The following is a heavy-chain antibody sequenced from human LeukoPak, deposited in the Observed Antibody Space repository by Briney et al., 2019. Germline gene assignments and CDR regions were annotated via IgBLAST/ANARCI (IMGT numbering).Heavy chain of an antibody. Sequence: SETLSLTCTVSGASISSSYGSWIRQPPGKRLEWIGYIYYNGNTNSNPSLKSRVTISADTSKNRFSLKLSSVTAADTAIYYCVRGQYDNRGYSNAFDIWGQGKMVTVSS. CDR1: GASISSSY. J-gene: IGHJ3*02. V-gene: IGHV4-59*01. CDR2: IYYNGNT. D-gene: IGHD3-22*01. CDR3: VRGQYDNRGYSNAFDI.